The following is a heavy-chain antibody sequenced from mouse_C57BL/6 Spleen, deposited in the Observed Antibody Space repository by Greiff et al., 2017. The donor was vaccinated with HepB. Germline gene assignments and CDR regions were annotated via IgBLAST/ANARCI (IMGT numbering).Heavy chain of an antibody. CDR3: ASSYYYGSSYEDDWYFDV. J-gene: IGHJ1*03. CDR1: GFNIKDYY. D-gene: IGHD1-1*01. Sequence: EVMLVESGAELVKPGASVKLSCTASGFNIKDYYMHWVKQRTEQGLEWIGRVDPEDGETKYAPKFQGKATITADTSANTAYLQRSSLTSEDTAVYYCASSYYYGSSYEDDWYFDVWGTGTTVTVSS. CDR2: VDPEDGET. V-gene: IGHV14-2*01.